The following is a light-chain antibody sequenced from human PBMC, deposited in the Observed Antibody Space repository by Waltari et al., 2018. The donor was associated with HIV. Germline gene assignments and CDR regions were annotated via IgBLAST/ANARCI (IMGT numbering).Light chain of an antibody. CDR1: SSHIGSNT. Sequence: QSVLTQPPSASGTPGQRLPISCSRSSSHIGSNTINWYQPLPGTAPKLLIYSNNQRPSGVPDRFSGSKSGPSASLAISGLQSEDEADYYCATWDDSLNAWVFGGGTKLTVL. V-gene: IGLV1-44*01. J-gene: IGLJ3*02. CDR3: ATWDDSLNAWV. CDR2: SNN.